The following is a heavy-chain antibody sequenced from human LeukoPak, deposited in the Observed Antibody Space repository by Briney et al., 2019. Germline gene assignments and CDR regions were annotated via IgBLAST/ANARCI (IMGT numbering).Heavy chain of an antibody. V-gene: IGHV3-11*04. CDR3: ARDWAGGPHDY. Sequence: GGSLRLSCAASGFTFSDYYMSWIRQAPGKGLEWVSYISSSGNNIYYADSVKGRFTISRDNAKNSLYLQMNSLRAEDTAVYYCARDWAGGPHDYWGQGTLATVSS. J-gene: IGHJ4*02. CDR1: GFTFSDYY. D-gene: IGHD3-10*01. CDR2: ISSSGNNI.